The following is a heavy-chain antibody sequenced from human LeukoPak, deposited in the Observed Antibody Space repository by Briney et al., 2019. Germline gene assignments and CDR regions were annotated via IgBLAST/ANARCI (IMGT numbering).Heavy chain of an antibody. CDR1: GSTFTNYD. V-gene: IGHV1-8*03. Sequence: GASVKVSCKASGSTFTNYDINWVRQTTGQGLEWMGWMNPNSANTGYAQNFQGRVTITMNTSISTAYMDLSSLRSEDTAVYYCARGKRYDSGSYYTDYWGQGTLVTVSS. CDR2: MNPNSANT. CDR3: ARGKRYDSGSYYTDY. J-gene: IGHJ4*02. D-gene: IGHD3-10*01.